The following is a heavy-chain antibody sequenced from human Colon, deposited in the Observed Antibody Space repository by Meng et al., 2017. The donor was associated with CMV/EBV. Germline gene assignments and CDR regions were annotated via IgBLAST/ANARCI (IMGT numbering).Heavy chain of an antibody. V-gene: IGHV3-11*01. CDR1: GFTFSDYY. D-gene: IGHD3-22*01. CDR3: AKPHADYYYDKTGGYGMDV. J-gene: IGHJ6*02. Sequence: GESLKISCAASGFTFSDYYMSWIRQAPGKGLEWVSYITTSGSTMYYADSVKGRFTISRDNAKNSLYLQMNSLRAEDTAVYYCAKPHADYYYDKTGGYGMDVWGQGTTVTVSS. CDR2: ITTSGSTM.